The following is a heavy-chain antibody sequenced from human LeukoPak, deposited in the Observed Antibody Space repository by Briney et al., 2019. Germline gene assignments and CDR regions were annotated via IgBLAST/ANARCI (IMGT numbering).Heavy chain of an antibody. J-gene: IGHJ4*02. CDR3: ARDTAPHYYGSGSPQG. D-gene: IGHD3-10*01. Sequence: GGSLRLSCAASGFTFSSYSMNWVRQAPGKGLEWVSYISSSSTIYYADSVKGRFTIPRDNAKNSLYLQMNSLRAEDTAVYYCARDTAPHYYGSGSPQGWGQGTLVTVSS. CDR2: ISSSSTI. V-gene: IGHV3-48*01. CDR1: GFTFSSYS.